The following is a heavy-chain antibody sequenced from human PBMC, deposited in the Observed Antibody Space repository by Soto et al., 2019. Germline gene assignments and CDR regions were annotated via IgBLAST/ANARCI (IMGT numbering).Heavy chain of an antibody. J-gene: IGHJ3*02. CDR1: GFTFSSYA. CDR3: AREVWSIAVAGAPVAFDI. V-gene: IGHV3-64*01. CDR2: ISSNGGST. D-gene: IGHD6-19*01. Sequence: EVQLVESGGGLVQPGGSLRLSCAASGFTFSSYAMHWVRQAPGKGLEYVSAISSNGGSTYYANSVKGRFTISRDNSKNTLYLQMGSLRAEDMAVYYCAREVWSIAVAGAPVAFDIWGQGTMVTVSS.